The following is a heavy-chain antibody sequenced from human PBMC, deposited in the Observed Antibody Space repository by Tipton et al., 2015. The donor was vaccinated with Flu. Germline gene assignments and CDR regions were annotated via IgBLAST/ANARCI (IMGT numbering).Heavy chain of an antibody. D-gene: IGHD6-13*01. V-gene: IGHV4-39*07. CDR3: ARDSRIAAAGSEDY. CDR2: SYYSGST. J-gene: IGHJ4*02. CDR1: GGSISSSSYY. Sequence: TLSLTCTVSGGSISSSSYYWGWIRQPPGKGLEWIGSSYYSGSTYYNPSLKSRVTISVDTSKNQFFLKLSSVTAADTAVYYCARDSRIAAAGSEDYWGQGTLVTVPS.